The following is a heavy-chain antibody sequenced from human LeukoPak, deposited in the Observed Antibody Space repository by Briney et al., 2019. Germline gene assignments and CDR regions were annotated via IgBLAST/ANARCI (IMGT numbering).Heavy chain of an antibody. CDR3: ARNRPLYSSSWDGGDY. CDR2: ISSSGSTI. D-gene: IGHD6-13*01. CDR1: GFTFSDYY. J-gene: IGHJ4*02. V-gene: IGHV3-11*01. Sequence: GGSLRLSCAASGFTFSDYYMSWIRQAPGKGLEWVSYISSSGSTIYYADSVKGRFTISRDNAKNSLYLQMNSLRAEDTAVYYCARNRPLYSSSWDGGDYWGQGTLVTVSS.